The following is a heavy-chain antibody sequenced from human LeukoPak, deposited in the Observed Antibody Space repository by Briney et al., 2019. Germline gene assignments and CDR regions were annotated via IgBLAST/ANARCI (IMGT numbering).Heavy chain of an antibody. V-gene: IGHV1-69*05. D-gene: IGHD2-2*01. CDR1: GGTFSSYA. CDR3: ARDLSLASPDIVVVPAAMGWFDP. Sequence: SVKVSCKASGGTFSSYAISWVRQAPGQGREWMGGIIPIFGTANYAQKFQGRVTITTDESTSTAYMELSSLRSEDTAVYYCARDLSLASPDIVVVPAAMGWFDPWGQGTLVTVSS. J-gene: IGHJ5*02. CDR2: IIPIFGTA.